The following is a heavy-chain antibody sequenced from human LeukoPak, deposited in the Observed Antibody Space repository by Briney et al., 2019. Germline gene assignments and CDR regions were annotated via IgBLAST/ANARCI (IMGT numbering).Heavy chain of an antibody. J-gene: IGHJ4*02. D-gene: IGHD3-10*01. CDR3: ARGSYCDY. CDR1: GFTFSSYG. Sequence: TGGSLRLSCAASGFTFSSYGMHWVRQAPGKGLEWVAVISYDGSNKYYADSVKGRFTISRDNSKNTLYLQMNSLRAEDTAVYYCARGSYCDYWGQGTLVTVSS. V-gene: IGHV3-30*03. CDR2: ISYDGSNK.